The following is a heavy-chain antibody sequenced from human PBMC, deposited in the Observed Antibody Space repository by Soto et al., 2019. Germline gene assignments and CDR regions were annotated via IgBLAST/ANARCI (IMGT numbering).Heavy chain of an antibody. CDR3: ARVYDSSGYYYVPGY. J-gene: IGHJ4*02. CDR2: ISYDGSNK. D-gene: IGHD3-22*01. V-gene: IGHV3-30-3*01. CDR1: GFTFSSYA. Sequence: GGSPRLSCAASGFTFSSYAMHWVRQAPGKGLEWVAVISYDGSNKYYADSVKGRFTISRDNSKNTLYLQMNSLRAEDTAVYYCARVYDSSGYYYVPGYWGQGTLVTVSS.